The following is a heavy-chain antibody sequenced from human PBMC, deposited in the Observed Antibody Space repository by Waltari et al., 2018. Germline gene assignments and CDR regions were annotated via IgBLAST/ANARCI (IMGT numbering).Heavy chain of an antibody. V-gene: IGHV3-74*01. CDR1: GLPFSNYW. D-gene: IGHD2-8*02. CDR2: INSAASTT. Sequence: EEQLVESGGGLVQPGGSLRLSCAASGLPFSNYWMQRFRQAPGKGPVWVSRINSAASTTNYADSVKGRFTISRDNAKNTLYLQMDSLRVEDTAVYYCARGSPSYWALGLWGQGILVTVSS. CDR3: ARGSPSYWALGL. J-gene: IGHJ4*02.